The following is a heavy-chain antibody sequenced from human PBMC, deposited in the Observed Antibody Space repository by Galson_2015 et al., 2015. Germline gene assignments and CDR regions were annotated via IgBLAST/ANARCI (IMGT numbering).Heavy chain of an antibody. D-gene: IGHD3-22*01. CDR2: IYSGGST. CDR3: ARDPLGYYNSSGDY. V-gene: IGHV3-66*02. CDR1: GFTVSKNY. J-gene: IGHJ4*02. Sequence: SLRLSCAAYGFTVSKNYMSWVRQAPGKGLECVSVIYSGGSTYYADSVKGRFTISRDNFKNTLFLQMHSLRVEDTAVYYCARDPLGYYNSSGDYWGQGALVTVSS.